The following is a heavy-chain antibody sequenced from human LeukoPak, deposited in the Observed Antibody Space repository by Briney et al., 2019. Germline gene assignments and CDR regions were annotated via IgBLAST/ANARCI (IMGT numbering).Heavy chain of an antibody. J-gene: IGHJ4*02. CDR2: MKEGGREK. CDR3: ARGPNYGSRSDYFDY. V-gene: IGHV3-7*03. Sequence: GGSLTLSCAASGFTFSDYRMNWVRQAPGKGLEGVAHMKEGGREKYCVDCVKGRFTISRDNAKNSLYLQMNSLRVEDTAVYYCARGPNYGSRSDYFDYWGQGTLVTVSS. D-gene: IGHD3-10*01. CDR1: GFTFSDYR.